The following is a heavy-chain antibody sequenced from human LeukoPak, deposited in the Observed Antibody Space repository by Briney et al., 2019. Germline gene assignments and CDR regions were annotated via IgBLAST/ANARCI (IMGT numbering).Heavy chain of an antibody. CDR3: AREPYYDFWSGYYTGNWFDP. CDR1: GGSISRYY. V-gene: IGHV4-59*01. Sequence: PSETLSLTCTVSGGSISRYYWSWIRQPPGKGLEWIGYIYYSGSTNYNPSLKSRVTISVDTSKNQFSLKLSSVTAADTAVYYCAREPYYDFWSGYYTGNWFDPWGQGTLVTASS. J-gene: IGHJ5*02. D-gene: IGHD3-3*01. CDR2: IYYSGST.